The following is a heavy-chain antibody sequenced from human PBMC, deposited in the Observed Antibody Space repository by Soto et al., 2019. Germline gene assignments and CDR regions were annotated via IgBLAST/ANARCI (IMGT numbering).Heavy chain of an antibody. CDR1: GDTFNFYT. CDR3: ATSYGSGSRPFDS. D-gene: IGHD3-10*01. J-gene: IGHJ4*02. CDR2: IIPMVGMS. V-gene: IGHV1-69*02. Sequence: ASVKVSCKACGDTFNFYTFSWVRQAPGQGLEWMGRIIPMVGMSNYAQKFQGRVTIIADRSTNTTYMQLSSLRSEDTALYYCATSYGSGSRPFDSWGQGTPVTVSS.